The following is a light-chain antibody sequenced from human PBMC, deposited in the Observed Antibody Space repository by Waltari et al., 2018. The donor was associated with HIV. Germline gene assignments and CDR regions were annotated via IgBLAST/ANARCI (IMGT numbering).Light chain of an antibody. CDR2: EAT. CDR1: SSDIGAYDF. V-gene: IGLV2-8*01. J-gene: IGLJ3*02. CDR3: SSYGDSLRVL. Sequence: QSALTQPPSASGSLGHSVTISCTGSSSDIGAYDFVSWFQQPPQSPPKLLLYEATRRPATVSDRFSGSRSGNTAFLTVAGLQPDDEATYFCSSYGDSLRVLFGGGTNVTVL.